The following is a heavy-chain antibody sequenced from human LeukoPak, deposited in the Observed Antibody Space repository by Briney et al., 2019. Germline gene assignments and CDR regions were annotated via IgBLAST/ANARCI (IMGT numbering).Heavy chain of an antibody. CDR1: GFTFSSSA. CDR3: AKDAPYYYDSSGYGGAFDI. D-gene: IGHD3-22*01. J-gene: IGHJ3*02. V-gene: IGHV3-23*01. CDR2: ISGSGGST. Sequence: GGSLRLSCAASGFTFSSSAMSWVRQAPGKGLEWVSAISGSGGSTYYADSVKGRFTISRDNSKNTLYLQINSLRAEDTAVYYCAKDAPYYYDSSGYGGAFDIWGQGTMVTVSS.